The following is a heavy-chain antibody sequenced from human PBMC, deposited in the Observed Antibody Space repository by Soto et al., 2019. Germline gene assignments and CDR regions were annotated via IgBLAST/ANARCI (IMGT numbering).Heavy chain of an antibody. J-gene: IGHJ3*02. CDR1: GYSFTSYW. V-gene: IGHV5-10-1*01. CDR3: ARHYGEHDAFDI. D-gene: IGHD3-10*01. Sequence: GESLKISCKGSGYSFTSYWISWVRQMPGKGLEWMGRIDPSDSYTNYSPSFQGHVTISADKSISTAYLQWSSLKASDTAIYYCARHYGEHDAFDIWGQGTMVTVS. CDR2: IDPSDSYT.